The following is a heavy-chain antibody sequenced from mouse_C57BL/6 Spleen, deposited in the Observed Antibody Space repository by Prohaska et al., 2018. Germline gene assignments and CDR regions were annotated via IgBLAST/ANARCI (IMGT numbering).Heavy chain of an antibody. V-gene: IGHV11-2*01. CDR3: MRYGNYWYFDV. CDR2: MNSDGSAI. Sequence: EVQLLEPVGGLVQPGGSRGLSFEVSGFTFSGFWMSWVRQTPGKTLEWVGDMNSDGSAINDAPSIKERFTIVRDNDKSTLYMKMSNVRSEDTATYFCMRYGNYWYFDVWGTGTTVTVSS. J-gene: IGHJ1*03. CDR1: GFTFSGFW. D-gene: IGHD2-1*01.